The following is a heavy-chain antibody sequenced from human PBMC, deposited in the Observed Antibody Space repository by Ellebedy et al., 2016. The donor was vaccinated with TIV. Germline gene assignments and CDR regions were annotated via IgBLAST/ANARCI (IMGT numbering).Heavy chain of an antibody. D-gene: IGHD5-12*01. V-gene: IGHV4-34*01. CDR1: GGSFSGYY. Sequence: SETLSLXXAVYGGSFSGYYWTWIRQPPGKGLEWIGEINHSGSTNYNPSLKSRVTISVGTSKNQFSLKLRSVTAADTAVYYCARGQGRRKATDYWGQGTLVTVSS. CDR3: ARGQGRRKATDY. CDR2: INHSGST. J-gene: IGHJ4*02.